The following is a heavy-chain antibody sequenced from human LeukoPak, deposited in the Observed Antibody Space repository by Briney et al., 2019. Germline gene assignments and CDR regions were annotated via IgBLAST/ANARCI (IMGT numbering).Heavy chain of an antibody. V-gene: IGHV3-23*01. CDR1: GFTFSSYA. CDR2: ISGGSGNT. CDR3: AKAWQKLINPRTYPFDY. D-gene: IGHD3-16*01. Sequence: PGGSLRLSCAASGFTFSSYALTWVRQAPGKGLEWVSGISGGSGNTYYGDSVKGRFTISRDNSKNTLYLQMNSLRAEDTAVYYCAKAWQKLINPRTYPFDYWGQGTLVTVSS. J-gene: IGHJ4*02.